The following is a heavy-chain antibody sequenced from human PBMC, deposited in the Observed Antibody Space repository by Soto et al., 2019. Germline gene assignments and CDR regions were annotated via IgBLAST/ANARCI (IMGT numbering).Heavy chain of an antibody. V-gene: IGHV3-21*01. Sequence: GGSLRLSCAASGFTFSSYSMNWVRQAPGKGLEWVSSISSSSSYIYYADSVKGRFTISRDNAKNSLYLQMNSLRAEDTAVYYCARPNTDMTIAPFEIWGQGTMVTVS. CDR3: ARPNTDMTIAPFEI. CDR2: ISSSSSYI. J-gene: IGHJ3*02. CDR1: GFTFSSYS. D-gene: IGHD4-17*01.